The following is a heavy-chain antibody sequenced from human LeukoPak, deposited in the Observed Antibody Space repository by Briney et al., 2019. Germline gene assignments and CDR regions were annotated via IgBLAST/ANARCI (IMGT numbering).Heavy chain of an antibody. V-gene: IGHV1-8*01. D-gene: IGHD2-2*01. Sequence: ASVKVSCKASGYTFTSYDVNWVRQATGQGLEWMGWMNPNSGNTGYAQKFQGRVTMTRNTSISTAYMELSNLRSEDTAVYYCARRGAYCSSTSCYGYYYYMDVWGKGTTVTVSS. CDR1: GYTFTSYD. CDR2: MNPNSGNT. CDR3: ARRGAYCSSTSCYGYYYYMDV. J-gene: IGHJ6*03.